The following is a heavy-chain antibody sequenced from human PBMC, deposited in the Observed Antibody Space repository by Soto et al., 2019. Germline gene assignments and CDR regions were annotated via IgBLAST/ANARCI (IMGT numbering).Heavy chain of an antibody. CDR2: IIPIFGTA. V-gene: IGHV1-69*13. Sequence: SVKVSCKASGGTFSSYAISWVRQAPGQGLEWMGGIIPIFGTANYAQKFQGRVTITADESTSTAYMELSSLRSEDTAVYYCASSAVTTLGRDYWGQGSLVTVSS. D-gene: IGHD4-17*01. CDR1: GGTFSSYA. J-gene: IGHJ4*02. CDR3: ASSAVTTLGRDY.